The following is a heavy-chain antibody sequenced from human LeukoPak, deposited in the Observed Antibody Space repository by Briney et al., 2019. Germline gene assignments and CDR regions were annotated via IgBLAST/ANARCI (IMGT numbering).Heavy chain of an antibody. D-gene: IGHD2-2*01. CDR1: GGTFSSYA. J-gene: IGHJ3*02. CDR2: IIPILGIA. CDR3: ARQYQLRGDAFDI. Sequence: SVKVSCKASGGTFSSYAISWVRQAPGQGLEWMGRIIPILGIANYAQKFQGRVTITADKSTSTAYMELSSLRSEDTAVYYCARQYQLRGDAFDIWGQGTMVTVSS. V-gene: IGHV1-69*04.